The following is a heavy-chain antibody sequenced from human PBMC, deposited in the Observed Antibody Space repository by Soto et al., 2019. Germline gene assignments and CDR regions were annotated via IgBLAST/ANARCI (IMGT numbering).Heavy chain of an antibody. V-gene: IGHV4-30-4*01. Sequence: SETLSLTCSVSGDSISTVDYFWAWIRQPPGQALEYIGYIYKSAATYYNPSFESRVAISLDTSKSQFSLNVTSVTAADTAVYFCARGRYCLTGRCFPNWFDSWGQGTLVTVSS. CDR3: ARGRYCLTGRCFPNWFDS. CDR2: IYKSAAT. CDR1: GDSISTVDYF. D-gene: IGHD2-15*01. J-gene: IGHJ5*01.